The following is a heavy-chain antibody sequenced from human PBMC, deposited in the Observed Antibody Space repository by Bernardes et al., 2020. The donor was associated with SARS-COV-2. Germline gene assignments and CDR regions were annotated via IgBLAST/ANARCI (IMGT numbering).Heavy chain of an antibody. V-gene: IGHV5-51*01. J-gene: IGHJ4*02. Sequence: GESLKISCKGFGYKFKIYWIGWVRQMPGKGLEWMGIIYPGDSDTRYNPSFQGQVTISADKSISTAYLQWSSLKASDTAMYYCARQGLGDNGYDNYFDFWGQGTLVTVSS. CDR1: GYKFKIYW. CDR3: ARQGLGDNGYDNYFDF. CDR2: IYPGDSDT. D-gene: IGHD5-12*01.